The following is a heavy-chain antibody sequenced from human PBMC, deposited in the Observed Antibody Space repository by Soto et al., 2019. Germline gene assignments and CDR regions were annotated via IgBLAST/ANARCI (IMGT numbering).Heavy chain of an antibody. Sequence: QVQLQESGPGLVKPSETLSLTCTVSGGSISSYYWSWIRQSPGKGLEWLGYIYYSGSTNYNPSLKSRVTISVDTSKNQFSLKLSSVTAADTAVYYCARGGGSPDYWGQGTLVTVSS. J-gene: IGHJ4*02. D-gene: IGHD1-26*01. CDR3: ARGGGSPDY. V-gene: IGHV4-59*01. CDR1: GGSISSYY. CDR2: IYYSGST.